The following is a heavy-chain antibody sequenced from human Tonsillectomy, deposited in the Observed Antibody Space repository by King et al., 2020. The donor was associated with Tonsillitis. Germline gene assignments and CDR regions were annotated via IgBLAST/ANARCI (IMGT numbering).Heavy chain of an antibody. V-gene: IGHV1-69*18. CDR1: GGPFSTYA. Sequence: VQLVESGAEVKKPGSSVKVSCKTSGGPFSTYATSWVRQAPGQGLEWMGSIIPIFGTSNYAQRFQGRVTITADESTSTAYMELSSLTYEDTAVYYCARDGAPMAQGRNWFDPWGQGTLVTVSS. CDR3: ARDGAPMAQGRNWFDP. J-gene: IGHJ5*02. CDR2: IIPIFGTS. D-gene: IGHD3-10*01.